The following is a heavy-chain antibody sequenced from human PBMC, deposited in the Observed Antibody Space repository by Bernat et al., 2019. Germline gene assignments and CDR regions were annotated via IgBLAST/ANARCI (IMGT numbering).Heavy chain of an antibody. CDR2: ISYDGSNK. V-gene: IGHV3-30-3*01. CDR1: GFTFSSYA. CDR3: ARPRRGTINTASFDY. Sequence: VQLVESGGGLVQPGGSLRLSCAASGFTFSSYAMHWVRQAPGKGLEWVAVISYDGSNKYYADSVKGRFTISRDNSKNTLYLQMNSLRAEDTAVYYCARPRRGTINTASFDYWGQGTLVTVSS. J-gene: IGHJ4*02. D-gene: IGHD3-16*01.